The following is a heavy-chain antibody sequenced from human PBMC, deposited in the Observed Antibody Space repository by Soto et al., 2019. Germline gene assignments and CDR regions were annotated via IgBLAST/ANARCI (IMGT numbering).Heavy chain of an antibody. Sequence: QVQLVQSGAEVKKPGSSVKVSCKASGGTFSSYAISWVRQAPGQGLEWMGGIIPIFGTANYAQKFQGRVTITADESTSTAYMGLSSLRSEDTAVYYCARGSNYYDSSGYYTYWYFDLWGRGTLVTVSS. CDR3: ARGSNYYDSSGYYTYWYFDL. D-gene: IGHD3-22*01. V-gene: IGHV1-69*01. J-gene: IGHJ2*01. CDR2: IIPIFGTA. CDR1: GGTFSSYA.